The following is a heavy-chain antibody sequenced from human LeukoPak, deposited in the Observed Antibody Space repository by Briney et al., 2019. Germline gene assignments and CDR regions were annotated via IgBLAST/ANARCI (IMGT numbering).Heavy chain of an antibody. CDR2: ISSSGSTI. D-gene: IGHD3-22*01. CDR1: GFTFSRNS. CDR3: ARQTLVGYYDSSGYPPIDY. Sequence: PGGSLRLSCAASGFTFSRNSMIWVRQAPGKGLEWLSSISSSGSTIYYADSVKGRFTISRDNAKNSLYLQMNSLRAEDTAVYYCARQTLVGYYDSSGYPPIDYWGQGILVTVSS. J-gene: IGHJ4*02. V-gene: IGHV3-48*04.